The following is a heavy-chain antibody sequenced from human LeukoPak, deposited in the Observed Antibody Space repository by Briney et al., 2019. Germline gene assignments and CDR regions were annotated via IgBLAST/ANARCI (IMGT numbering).Heavy chain of an antibody. Sequence: SVKLSCNSSDSSFSIYAISWVRQAPEQGLEWLGGIGPIFDRATDAQKFQGRITITTDEYTSTAYMELSSLRSEDSAVYYSASRNYDILTGYPPIGYYGMDVWGQRTTVTAS. CDR2: IGPIFDRA. D-gene: IGHD3-9*01. CDR3: ASRNYDILTGYPPIGYYGMDV. CDR1: DSSFSIYA. V-gene: IGHV1-69*05. J-gene: IGHJ6*02.